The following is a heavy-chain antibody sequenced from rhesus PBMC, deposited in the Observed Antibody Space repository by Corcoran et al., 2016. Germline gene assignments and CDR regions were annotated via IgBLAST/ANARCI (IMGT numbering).Heavy chain of an antibody. CDR3: ARRSTVAANDWYFDI. CDR1: GGSISSNY. V-gene: IGHV4-160*01. CDR2: IRSGGST. Sequence: QVQLQQWGEGLVKPSETLSLTCAVYGGSISSNYWSWIRQPPGQGLEWIGRIRSGGSTNYNPSLKSRVTISIDTSKNQFSLKLSSVTAADTAVYYCARRSTVAANDWYFDIWGPGTPITISS. J-gene: IGHJ2*01. D-gene: IGHD4-29*01.